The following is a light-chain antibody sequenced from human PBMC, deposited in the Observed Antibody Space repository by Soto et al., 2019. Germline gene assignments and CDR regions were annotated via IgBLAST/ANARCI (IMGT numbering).Light chain of an antibody. J-gene: IGLJ1*01. CDR2: ANN. CDR1: SSNIGAGYD. V-gene: IGLV1-40*01. Sequence: QSVLTQPPSVSGAPGQRVTISCTGSSSNIGAGYDVHWYQQFPGTAPKLLIYANNNRPSGVPDRFSASKSGTSASLAITGLQADDEADYYCQSYDTNLIGVFGTGTKPTVL. CDR3: QSYDTNLIGV.